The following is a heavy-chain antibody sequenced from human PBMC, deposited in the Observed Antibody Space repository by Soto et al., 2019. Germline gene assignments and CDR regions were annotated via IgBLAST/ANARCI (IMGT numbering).Heavy chain of an antibody. CDR2: VHHSWGS. CDR1: GGSINSYY. D-gene: IGHD3-10*01. V-gene: IGHV4-59*08. Sequence: QVQLQESGPGLVKPSETLSLSCTVSGGSINSYYWSWIRQSPGKRMEWIGYVHHSWGSSYNPSLQSRVAISLDTSKSQFSLKLTSVTATDTAVYYCARQGFGPLHGLVDVWGQGTTVTVSS. CDR3: ARQGFGPLHGLVDV. J-gene: IGHJ6*02.